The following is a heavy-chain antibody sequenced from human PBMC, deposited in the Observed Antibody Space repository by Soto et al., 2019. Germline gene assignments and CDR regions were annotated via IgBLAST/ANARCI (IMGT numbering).Heavy chain of an antibody. J-gene: IGHJ6*02. CDR3: AKVSRASIAAAANYYYYGMDV. Sequence: GGSLRLSCAASGFTFSSYGMHWVRQAPGKGLEWVAVISYDGSNKYYADSVKGRFTISRDNSKNTLYLQMNSLRAEDTAVYYCAKVSRASIAAAANYYYYGMDVWGQGTTVTVSS. CDR1: GFTFSSYG. CDR2: ISYDGSNK. D-gene: IGHD6-13*01. V-gene: IGHV3-30*18.